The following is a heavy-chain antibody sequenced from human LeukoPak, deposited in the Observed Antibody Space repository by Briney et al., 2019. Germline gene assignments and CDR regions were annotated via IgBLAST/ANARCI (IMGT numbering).Heavy chain of an antibody. V-gene: IGHV4-59*01. Sequence: SETLSLTCTVSGVSISSYYWSWIRQPPGKGLEWIGYIYYSGSTNYNPSLKSRVTISVDTSKNQFSPKLSSVTAADTAVYYCARGAAAATGYYYYYGMDVWGQGTTVTVSS. D-gene: IGHD6-13*01. CDR3: ARGAAAATGYYYYYGMDV. CDR2: IYYSGST. CDR1: GVSISSYY. J-gene: IGHJ6*02.